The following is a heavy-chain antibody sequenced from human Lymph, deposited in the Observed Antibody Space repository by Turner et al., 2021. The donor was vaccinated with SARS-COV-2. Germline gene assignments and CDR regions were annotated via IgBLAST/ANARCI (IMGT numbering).Heavy chain of an antibody. V-gene: IGHV1-69*10. J-gene: IGHJ4*01. CDR2: IIPILGLS. CDR1: GGTFSSYA. Sequence: QVQLVQSGAVVKKPGSSVLVSCKASGGTFSSYALSWVRQAPGQGREWMGGIIPILGLSNYSQKFQGRVTITADKSTTTVYMELSSLRAGDTAVYYCARDESGPLGYWGQGTMVTVSS. CDR3: ARDESGPLGY. D-gene: IGHD1-1*01.